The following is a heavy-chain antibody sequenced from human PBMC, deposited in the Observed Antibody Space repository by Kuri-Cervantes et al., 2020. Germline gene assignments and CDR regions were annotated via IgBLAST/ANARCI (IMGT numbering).Heavy chain of an antibody. CDR3: ARDAPLSGSGSYEDYYGMDV. D-gene: IGHD3-10*01. Sequence: GGSLRLSCAASGFTFSSYGMHWVRQAPGKGLEWVAVIWYDGSNKYYADSVKGRFTISRDNSKNTLYLQMNSLRAEDTAVYYCARDAPLSGSGSYEDYYGMDVWGQGTTVTVSS. CDR1: GFTFSSYG. J-gene: IGHJ6*02. V-gene: IGHV3-33*01. CDR2: IWYDGSNK.